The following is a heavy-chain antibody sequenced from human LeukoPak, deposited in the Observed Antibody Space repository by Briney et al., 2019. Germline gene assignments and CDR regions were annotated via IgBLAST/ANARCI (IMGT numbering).Heavy chain of an antibody. CDR3: ARDRGSQPFIDY. CDR2: VFHTGST. CDR1: GGSIDTYY. J-gene: IGHJ4*02. Sequence: SETLSLTCTVSGGSIDTYYWNWIRQPPGKGLEWIRYVFHTGSTNYNPSLKSRVTISVDTSKNQFSLKLSSVTAADTAVYYCARDRGSQPFIDYWGQGTLVTVSS. D-gene: IGHD1-26*01. V-gene: IGHV4-59*01.